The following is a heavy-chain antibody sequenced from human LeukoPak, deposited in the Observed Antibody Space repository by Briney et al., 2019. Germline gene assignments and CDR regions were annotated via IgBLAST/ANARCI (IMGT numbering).Heavy chain of an antibody. Sequence: HPGGSLRLSWAASGFTFSSYVMSWVRQAPGKGLEWVSYINHNGETIYYADSVKGRFTISRDNAKNALYLQMNRLRDGDTAVYYCARDSDWAFDNWGQGTLVTVSS. CDR3: ARDSDWAFDN. CDR1: GFTFSSYV. CDR2: INHNGETI. J-gene: IGHJ4*02. D-gene: IGHD2-21*02. V-gene: IGHV3-48*02.